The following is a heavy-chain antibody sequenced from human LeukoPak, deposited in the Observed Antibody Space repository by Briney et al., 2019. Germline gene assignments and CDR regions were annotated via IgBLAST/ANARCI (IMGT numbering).Heavy chain of an antibody. CDR3: VLVLDYYFDY. CDR1: GYTFTGYY. D-gene: IGHD3/OR15-3a*01. J-gene: IGHJ4*02. Sequence: ASVKVSCKASGYTFTGYYMHWVRQAPGQGLEWMGWINPNSGGTNYAQKFQGRVTMTRDTSISTAYMELSRLRSDDAAVYYCVLVLDYYFDYWGQGTLVTVSS. CDR2: INPNSGGT. V-gene: IGHV1-2*02.